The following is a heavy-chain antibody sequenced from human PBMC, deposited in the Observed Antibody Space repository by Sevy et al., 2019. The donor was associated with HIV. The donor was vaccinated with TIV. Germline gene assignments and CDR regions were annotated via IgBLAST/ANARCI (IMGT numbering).Heavy chain of an antibody. CDR2: IIPIFGTA. D-gene: IGHD1-26*01. J-gene: IGHJ3*02. Sequence: ASVKVSCKASGGTFSSYAISWVRQAPGQGLEWMGGIIPIFGTANYAQTFQGRVTITADKSTSTAYMELSSLRSEDTAVYYCARDRRSGSRESAFDIWGQGTMVTVSS. CDR1: GGTFSSYA. CDR3: ARDRRSGSRESAFDI. V-gene: IGHV1-69*06.